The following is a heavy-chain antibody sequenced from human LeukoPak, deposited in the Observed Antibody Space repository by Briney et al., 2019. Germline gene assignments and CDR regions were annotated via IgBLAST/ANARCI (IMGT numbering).Heavy chain of an antibody. CDR1: GGTFSSYA. Sequence: SVKVSCKASGGTFSSYAISWVRQAPGQGLEWMGGIIPIFGTANYAQKFQGRVTITADESTSTAYMELSSLRSEDTAVYYCARRTTGTTNRLSAFDIWGQGTMVTVSS. CDR2: IIPIFGTA. CDR3: ARRTTGTTNRLSAFDI. J-gene: IGHJ3*02. D-gene: IGHD1-1*01. V-gene: IGHV1-69*13.